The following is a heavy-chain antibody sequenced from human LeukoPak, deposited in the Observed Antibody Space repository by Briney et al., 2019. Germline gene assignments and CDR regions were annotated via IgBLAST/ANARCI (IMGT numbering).Heavy chain of an antibody. CDR3: ARVDGSGSGWFDP. J-gene: IGHJ5*02. Sequence: ASVKVSCKASGGTFSSYAISWVRQAPGQGLEWMGGIIPIFGTANYAQKFQGRVTITADESTSTAYMELSSLRSEDTAVYYCARVDGSGSGWFDPWGQGTLVTASS. CDR2: IIPIFGTA. D-gene: IGHD3-10*01. CDR1: GGTFSSYA. V-gene: IGHV1-69*13.